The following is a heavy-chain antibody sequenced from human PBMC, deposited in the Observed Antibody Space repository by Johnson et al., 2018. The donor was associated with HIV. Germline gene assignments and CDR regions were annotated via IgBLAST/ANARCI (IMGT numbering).Heavy chain of an antibody. Sequence: VQLVESGGGLVQSGGSLRLSCAASGFTFDDYAMHWVRQAPGKGLEWVSGISWNSASIGYADSVKGRFTISRDNAKNSLYLQMNSLRAEDTAVYYCTTGSRIQFWFNDAFDIWGQGTMVTVSS. D-gene: IGHD5-18*01. CDR2: ISWNSASI. CDR3: TTGSRIQFWFNDAFDI. V-gene: IGHV3-9*01. CDR1: GFTFDDYA. J-gene: IGHJ3*02.